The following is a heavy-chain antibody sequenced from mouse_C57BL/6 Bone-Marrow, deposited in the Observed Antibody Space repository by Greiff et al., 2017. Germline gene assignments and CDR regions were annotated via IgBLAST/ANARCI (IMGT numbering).Heavy chain of an antibody. J-gene: IGHJ2*01. CDR3: ARPYYCGLTY. D-gene: IGHD1-1*01. Sequence: QVQLQQSGAELVRPGTSVKVSCKASGYAFTNYLIEWVKQRPGQGLEWIGVINPGSGGTNYNEKFKGKATLTADKSSSTAYMQLSSLTSEDSAVFFCARPYYCGLTYWSQGTTLTVSS. CDR2: INPGSGGT. V-gene: IGHV1-54*01. CDR1: GYAFTNYL.